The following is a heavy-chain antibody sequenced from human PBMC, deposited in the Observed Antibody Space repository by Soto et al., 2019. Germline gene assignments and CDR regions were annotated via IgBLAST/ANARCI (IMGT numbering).Heavy chain of an antibody. J-gene: IGHJ6*02. V-gene: IGHV4-61*01. Sequence: SQTRSLTCRVSGGSVNSRSYYWSCLRHAPGKGLEWIGDVYYSGSTNYDPSLKTQVAISLDRSKNQVYLNLNSVTAADTAIYYCARDPYRYNWDDDVEDNFEYDGMDVWGQGTTVT. CDR2: VYYSGST. CDR1: GGSVNSRSYY. CDR3: ARDPYRYNWDDDVEDNFEYDGMDV. D-gene: IGHD1-20*01.